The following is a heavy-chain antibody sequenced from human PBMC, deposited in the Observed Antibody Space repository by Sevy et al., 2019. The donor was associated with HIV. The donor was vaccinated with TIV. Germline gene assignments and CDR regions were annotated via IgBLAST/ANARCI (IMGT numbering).Heavy chain of an antibody. CDR3: ARGRLTGIGFDY. Sequence: ASVKVSGKASGYTFSSYDINWVRQATGQGLEWMGWMSPNSDNTGYGQKFQGIVTMTRNTSISTAYMELSSLRSEDTAVYYCARGRLTGIGFDYWGQGTLVTVSS. CDR2: MSPNSDNT. CDR1: GYTFSSYD. J-gene: IGHJ4*02. D-gene: IGHD7-27*01. V-gene: IGHV1-8*01.